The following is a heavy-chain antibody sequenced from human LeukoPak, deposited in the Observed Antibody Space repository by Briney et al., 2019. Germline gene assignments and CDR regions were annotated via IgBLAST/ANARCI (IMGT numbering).Heavy chain of an antibody. D-gene: IGHD6-19*01. Sequence: GGSLRLSCAASGFTSSNYAMHWVRQAPGKGREGVTFISSDESDKYYADSVKCRFTISRDNSKNTLYLQMNSLRAEDTAVYYCARDISGWYSGGYFRMDVWGQGTTVTVSS. CDR3: ARDISGWYSGGYFRMDV. J-gene: IGHJ6*02. CDR2: ISSDESDK. V-gene: IGHV3-30-3*01. CDR1: GFTSSNYA.